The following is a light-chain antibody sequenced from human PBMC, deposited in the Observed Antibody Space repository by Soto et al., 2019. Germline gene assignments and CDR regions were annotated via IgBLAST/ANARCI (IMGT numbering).Light chain of an antibody. CDR1: QSISSK. V-gene: IGKV1-39*01. CDR2: AAS. Sequence: DIQITQSPSSLSESVGDRVTITCRASQSISSKLNWFQQKPGKAPKLLIYAASGLPSGVPSRFSGSGSGTDFTLTISSLQPEDFATYYCQQDNSFPLTFGGGTKVDIK. J-gene: IGKJ4*01. CDR3: QQDNSFPLT.